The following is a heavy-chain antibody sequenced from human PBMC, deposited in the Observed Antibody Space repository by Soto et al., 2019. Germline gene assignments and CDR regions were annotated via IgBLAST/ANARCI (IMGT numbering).Heavy chain of an antibody. Sequence: GGSLRLSCAASGFICSSYDMSWVRQAPGKGLEWVSTILVGGSTHYEDSVKGRFTISRETSKNTVYLQMNSLTAGETAVYYCAKETATGGGAFEICGHGTMVAVSS. CDR2: ILVGGST. J-gene: IGHJ3*02. CDR3: AKETATGGGAFEI. D-gene: IGHD2-8*02. V-gene: IGHV3-23*01. CDR1: GFICSSYD.